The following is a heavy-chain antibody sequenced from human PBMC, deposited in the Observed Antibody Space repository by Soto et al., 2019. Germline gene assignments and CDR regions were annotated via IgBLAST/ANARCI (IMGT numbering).Heavy chain of an antibody. CDR1: GFTFSSFV. J-gene: IGHJ5*01. V-gene: IGHV3-30*18. CDR3: AKGPYSTTSGWFDS. Sequence: QVQLVESGGGVVQPGRSLRLSCAASGFTFSSFVMHWVHQAPGKGLEWVAVISSDGVNKYYAESVRGRFAISRDNSKNTLYLQMNSLRAEDTAVYYCAKGPYSTTSGWFDSWGQGTLVTVSS. D-gene: IGHD6-13*01. CDR2: ISSDGVNK.